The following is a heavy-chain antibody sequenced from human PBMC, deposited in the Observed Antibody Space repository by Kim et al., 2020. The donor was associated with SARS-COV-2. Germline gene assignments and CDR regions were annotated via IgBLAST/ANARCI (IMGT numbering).Heavy chain of an antibody. CDR3: ARGLPGGGNPHNYRGMDV. D-gene: IGHD3-16*01. J-gene: IGHJ6*02. Sequence: SQTLSLTCAISGDSVSSNSAGWNWIRQSPSRGLEWLGRTYYRSKWFNDYAVSVTSRITINPDTSKNQFSLQLSSVTPEDTAVYFCARGLPGGGNPHNYRGMDVWGQGTTVTVSS. V-gene: IGHV6-1*01. CDR2: TYYRSKWFN. CDR1: GDSVSSNSAG.